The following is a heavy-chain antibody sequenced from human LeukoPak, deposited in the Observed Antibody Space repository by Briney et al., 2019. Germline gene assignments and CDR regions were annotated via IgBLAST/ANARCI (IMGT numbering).Heavy chain of an antibody. CDR1: GFTFSSYA. CDR3: AKSLEGHCSGGSCYIDY. Sequence: PGGSLRLSCAASGFTFSSYAMSWVRQAPGKGLEWVPAISGSGGSTYYADSVKGRLTISRDNSKNTLYLQMNSLRAEDTAVYYCAKSLEGHCSGGSCYIDYWGQGTLVTVSS. D-gene: IGHD2-15*01. V-gene: IGHV3-23*01. CDR2: ISGSGGST. J-gene: IGHJ4*02.